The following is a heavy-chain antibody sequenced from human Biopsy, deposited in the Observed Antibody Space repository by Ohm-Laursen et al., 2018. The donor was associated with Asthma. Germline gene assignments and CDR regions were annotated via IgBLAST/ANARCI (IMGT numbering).Heavy chain of an antibody. V-gene: IGHV3-21*01. CDR2: ISSTSTYI. J-gene: IGHJ4*02. CDR1: GFTFSTYS. Sequence: SLRLSCAASGFTFSTYSMNWVRQAPGKGLEWVSSISSTSTYIYYADSVKGRFTISRDNAKNSLYLQMNSLRAEDTAVYYCSRDRGESGYDFGRYDYWGQGTLVTASS. CDR3: SRDRGESGYDFGRYDY. D-gene: IGHD5-12*01.